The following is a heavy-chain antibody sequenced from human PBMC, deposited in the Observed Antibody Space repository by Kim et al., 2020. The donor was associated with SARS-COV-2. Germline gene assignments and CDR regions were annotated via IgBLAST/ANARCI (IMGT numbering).Heavy chain of an antibody. V-gene: IGHV5-51*01. CDR2: IYPGDSDT. D-gene: IGHD3-10*01. J-gene: IGHJ3*02. CDR3: ARLGGYDGSGTNLHGACDN. CDR1: GYSFTSYW. Sequence: GESLKISCKGSGYSFTSYWIGWVRQMPGKGLEWMGIIYPGDSDTRYSPSFQGQVTISADKSISTAYLQWSSLKASDTAMYYCARLGGYDGSGTNLHGACDNWGQGTMVTVSS.